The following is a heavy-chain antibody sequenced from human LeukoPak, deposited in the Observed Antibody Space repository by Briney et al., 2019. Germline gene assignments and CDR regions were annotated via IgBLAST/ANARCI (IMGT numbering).Heavy chain of an antibody. CDR3: ARDLISYYYDSSGDGDY. D-gene: IGHD3-22*01. V-gene: IGHV3-21*01. CDR1: GFTFSSYS. CDR2: ISSSSSYI. J-gene: IGHJ4*02. Sequence: GGSLRLSCAASGFTFSSYSMNWVRQAPGKGLEWVSPISSSSSYIYYADSVKGRFTISRDNARNSLYLQMNSLRAEDTAVYYCARDLISYYYDSSGDGDYWGQGTLVTVSS.